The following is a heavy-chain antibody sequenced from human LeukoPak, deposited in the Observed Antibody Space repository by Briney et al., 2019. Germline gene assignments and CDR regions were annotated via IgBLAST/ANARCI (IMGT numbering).Heavy chain of an antibody. CDR1: GFTFSNNF. V-gene: IGHV3-64*01. D-gene: IGHD3-22*01. CDR2: ISGNGGTT. Sequence: GGSLRLSCAAFGFTFSNNFMHWVRQAPGKGLEYVSAISGNGGTTYYANSVKGRFTISRDNSKNTLYLQMNSLRAEDTAVYYCAKNYYYDSREAFDIWGQGTMVTVSS. J-gene: IGHJ3*02. CDR3: AKNYYYDSREAFDI.